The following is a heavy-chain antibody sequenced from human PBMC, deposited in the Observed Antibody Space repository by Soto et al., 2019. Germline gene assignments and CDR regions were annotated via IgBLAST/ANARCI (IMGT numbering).Heavy chain of an antibody. D-gene: IGHD2-8*01. V-gene: IGHV3-23*01. CDR1: GFTFKSYA. CDR2: ISGSGGST. J-gene: IGHJ4*02. Sequence: GGSLRLSCAVSGFTFKSYAMSWVRQAPGKGLEWVSGISGSGGSTFYADSEKGRYTISRDNTKNTLYQQIDDLTAEDTAEYYSAKVGIYCSDGVCTAYWGQGTLVTVSS. CDR3: AKVGIYCSDGVCTAY.